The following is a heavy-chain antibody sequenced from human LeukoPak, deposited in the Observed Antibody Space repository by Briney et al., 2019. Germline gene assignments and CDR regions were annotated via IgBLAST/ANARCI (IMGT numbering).Heavy chain of an antibody. CDR1: GYTFTSYG. J-gene: IGHJ5*02. Sequence: ASVKVSCKASGYTFTSYGISWVRQAPGQGLEWMGWISAYNGNTNYAQKLQGRVTMTTDTSTSTAYMELRSLRSDDTAVYYCARDQGRIQLWSNWFDPWGQGTLVTVSS. CDR2: ISAYNGNT. D-gene: IGHD5-18*01. V-gene: IGHV1-18*01. CDR3: ARDQGRIQLWSNWFDP.